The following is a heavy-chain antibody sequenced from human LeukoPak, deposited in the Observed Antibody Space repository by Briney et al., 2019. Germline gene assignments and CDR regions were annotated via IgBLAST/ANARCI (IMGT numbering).Heavy chain of an antibody. Sequence: GGSLRLSCAASGFSFSSYSMNWVRQAPGKGLEWVSSISSSSSYIYYADSVKGRFTISRDNAKNSLYLQMNSLRAEDTAVYYCARDPYDILTGYYDNWFDPWGQGTLVTVSS. V-gene: IGHV3-21*01. CDR2: ISSSSSYI. J-gene: IGHJ5*02. CDR3: ARDPYDILTGYYDNWFDP. D-gene: IGHD3-9*01. CDR1: GFSFSSYS.